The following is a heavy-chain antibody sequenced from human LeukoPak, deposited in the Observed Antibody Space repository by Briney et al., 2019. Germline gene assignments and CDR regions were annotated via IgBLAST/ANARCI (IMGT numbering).Heavy chain of an antibody. Sequence: SETLSLTGTVSVGSISSVSYSWSWIRQPAGKGRRWIGRIYTSGSTNYNPSLKSRVTISVDTSKNQFSLKLSSVTAADTAVYYCARVYSRSHYYYYYMDVWGKGTTVTVSS. V-gene: IGHV4-61*02. D-gene: IGHD6-13*01. CDR2: IYTSGST. J-gene: IGHJ6*03. CDR3: ARVYSRSHYYYYYMDV. CDR1: VGSISSVSYS.